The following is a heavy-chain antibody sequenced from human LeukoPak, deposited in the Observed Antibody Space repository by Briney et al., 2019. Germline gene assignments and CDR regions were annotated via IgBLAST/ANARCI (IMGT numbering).Heavy chain of an antibody. J-gene: IGHJ3*02. V-gene: IGHV4-59*01. CDR3: ARRGGYSYAWGAFDI. CDR2: IYYSGST. Sequence: SETLSLTCTVSGDSISTYYWSWIRQPPGKGLDWIGYIYYSGSTNYNPSLKSRVTISVDTSRNQFSLKLSSVAAADTAVYYCARRGGYSYAWGAFDIWGQGTMVTVSS. D-gene: IGHD5-18*01. CDR1: GDSISTYY.